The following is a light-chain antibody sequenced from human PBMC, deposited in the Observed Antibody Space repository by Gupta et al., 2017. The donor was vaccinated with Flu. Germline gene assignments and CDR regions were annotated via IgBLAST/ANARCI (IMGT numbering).Light chain of an antibody. V-gene: IGKV1-5*03. CDR2: QAS. J-gene: IGKJ1*01. CDR1: QGINDW. Sequence: DIQMTQSPSTLSAYVGDRVTITCRASQGINDWLAWYQQKPGKAPKLLIYQASNLESWVPSRFSGSGSGTEFALTISSLQPDDFATYYCQQYIIYPKPFGQGTRVEVK. CDR3: QQYIIYPKP.